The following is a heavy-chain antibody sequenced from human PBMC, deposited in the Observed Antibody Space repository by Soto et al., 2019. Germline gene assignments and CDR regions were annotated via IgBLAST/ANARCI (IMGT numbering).Heavy chain of an antibody. Sequence: XETLSLTCSVAGGSISGSYWSWIRQSPGKGLEWPGYVYYTGSTNYSPSLRSRVSISVDTSKNEFSLRLSSVTAADTAVYFCARSVAVPGAHIDYWGQGTQVTVSS. J-gene: IGHJ4*02. CDR2: VYYTGST. CDR1: GGSISGSY. D-gene: IGHD6-19*01. V-gene: IGHV4-59*01. CDR3: ARSVAVPGAHIDY.